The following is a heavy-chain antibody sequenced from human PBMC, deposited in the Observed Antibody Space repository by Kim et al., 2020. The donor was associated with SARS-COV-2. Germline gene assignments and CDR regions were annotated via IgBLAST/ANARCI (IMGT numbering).Heavy chain of an antibody. CDR2: ISAYNGNT. D-gene: IGHD2-8*01. V-gene: IGHV1-18*01. CDR1: GYTFTSYG. J-gene: IGHJ3*02. CDR3: ARIVVNCTNGVCPHSAFDI. Sequence: ASVKVSCKASGYTFTSYGISWVRQAPGQGLEWMGWISAYNGNTNYAQKLQGRVTMTTDTSTSTAYMELRSLRSDDTAVYYCARIVVNCTNGVCPHSAFDIWGQGTMVTVSS.